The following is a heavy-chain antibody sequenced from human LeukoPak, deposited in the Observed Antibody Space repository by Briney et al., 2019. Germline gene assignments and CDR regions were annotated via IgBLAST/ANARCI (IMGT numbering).Heavy chain of an antibody. V-gene: IGHV3-23*01. Sequence: PGGSLRLSCAASGFTFSSYAMSWVRQAPGKGLEWVSAISGSGGSTYYADSVKGRFTISRDNSKNTLYLQMNSLRAEDTAVYYCAKEYYYDSSGYRAHYWGQGTLVPVPS. CDR3: AKEYYYDSSGYRAHY. D-gene: IGHD3-22*01. CDR2: ISGSGGST. J-gene: IGHJ4*02. CDR1: GFTFSSYA.